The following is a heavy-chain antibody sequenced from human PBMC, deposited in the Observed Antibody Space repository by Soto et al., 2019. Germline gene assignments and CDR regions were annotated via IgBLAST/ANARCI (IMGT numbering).Heavy chain of an antibody. J-gene: IGHJ4*02. CDR1: GYTFTSYY. CDR2: INPSGGST. Sequence: GASVKVSCKASGYTFTSYYMHWVRQAPGQGLEWMGIINPSGGSTSYAQKFQGRVTMTRDTSTSTVYMELSSLRSEDTAVYYCAILPSRAPNTAMVTDYWGQGTLVTVSS. D-gene: IGHD5-18*01. CDR3: AILPSRAPNTAMVTDY. V-gene: IGHV1-46*01.